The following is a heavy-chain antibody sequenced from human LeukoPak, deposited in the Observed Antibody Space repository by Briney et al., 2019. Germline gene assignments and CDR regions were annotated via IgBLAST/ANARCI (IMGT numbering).Heavy chain of an antibody. D-gene: IGHD3-10*01. Sequence: GGSLRLSCAASGFTCSDYYRSWMRQAPGKGLEWVSYISSSSSYTNYADSVKGRFTISRDNAKNSLYLQMNSLRAEDTAVYYCARSLLWFGENYFDYWGQGTLVTVSS. CDR1: GFTCSDYY. CDR3: ARSLLWFGENYFDY. J-gene: IGHJ4*02. V-gene: IGHV3-11*06. CDR2: ISSSSSYT.